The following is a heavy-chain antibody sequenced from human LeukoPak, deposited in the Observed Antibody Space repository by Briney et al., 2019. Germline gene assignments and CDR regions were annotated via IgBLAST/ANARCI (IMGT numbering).Heavy chain of an antibody. J-gene: IGHJ6*02. CDR2: IYSGGST. V-gene: IGHV3-53*01. CDR3: ATTDIVATMGFYYYYGMDV. CDR1: GFTVSSNY. D-gene: IGHD5-12*01. Sequence: PGGSLRLSCAASGFTVSSNYMSWVRQAPGKGLEWVSVIYSGGSTYYADSVKGRFTISRDNSKNTLHLQMNSLRAEDTAVYYCATTDIVATMGFYYYYGMDVWGQGTTVTVSS.